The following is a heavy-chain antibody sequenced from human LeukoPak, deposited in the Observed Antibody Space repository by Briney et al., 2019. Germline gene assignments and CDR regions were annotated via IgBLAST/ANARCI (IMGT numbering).Heavy chain of an antibody. V-gene: IGHV4-59*01. J-gene: IGHJ4*02. Sequence: TTSETLSLTCTVSGDSISSYYWSWIRQPPGKGLEWIGYIYDSGKTNYNASLISRVTISVDTSKNQFSLKLTSVTPADTGVYYCARGGGTLDYWGQGTLVTVSS. CDR3: ARGGGTLDY. CDR1: GDSISSYY. CDR2: IYDSGKT. D-gene: IGHD3-16*01.